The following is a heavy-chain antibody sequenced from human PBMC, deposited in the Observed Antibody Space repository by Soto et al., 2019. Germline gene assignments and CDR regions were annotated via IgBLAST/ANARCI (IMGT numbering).Heavy chain of an antibody. D-gene: IGHD6-13*01. CDR2: ISYDGSNK. Sequence: GGSLRLSCAASGFTFSSYGMHWVRQAPGKGLEWVAVISYDGSNKYYADSVKGRFTISRDNSKNTLYLQMNSLRAEDTAVYYCATGGIAASGDDRGPLDYWGQGTLVTVSS. V-gene: IGHV3-30*03. CDR3: ATGGIAASGDDRGPLDY. J-gene: IGHJ4*02. CDR1: GFTFSSYG.